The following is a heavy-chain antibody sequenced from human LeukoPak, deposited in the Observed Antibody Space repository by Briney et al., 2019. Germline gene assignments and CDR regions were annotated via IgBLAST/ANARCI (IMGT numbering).Heavy chain of an antibody. CDR2: IISSGSTI. V-gene: IGHV3-11*01. J-gene: IGHJ4*02. D-gene: IGHD2-2*01. Sequence: GGSLRLSCAASGFTFSDYYMSWIRQAPGKGLEWVSYIISSGSTIYYADSVKGRFTISRDNAKNSLYLQMNSLRAEDTAVYYCARTGSVVVPAADNLDYWGQGTLVTVSS. CDR1: GFTFSDYY. CDR3: ARTGSVVVPAADNLDY.